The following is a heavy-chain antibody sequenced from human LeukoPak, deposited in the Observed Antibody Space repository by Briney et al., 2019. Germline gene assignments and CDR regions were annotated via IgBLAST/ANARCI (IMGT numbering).Heavy chain of an antibody. Sequence: GGSLRLSCAASGFTFSSYSMNWVRQAPGKGLECVSYISSSRSTIYYADSVKGRFTISRDNSKNTLYLQMNSLRAEDTAVYYCAKGGQWLVQNYFDYWGQGTLVTVSS. V-gene: IGHV3-48*01. J-gene: IGHJ4*02. CDR2: ISSSRSTI. D-gene: IGHD6-19*01. CDR1: GFTFSSYS. CDR3: AKGGQWLVQNYFDY.